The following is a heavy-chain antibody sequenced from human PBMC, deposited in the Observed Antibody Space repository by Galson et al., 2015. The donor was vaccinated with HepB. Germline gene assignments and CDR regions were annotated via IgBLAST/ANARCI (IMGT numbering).Heavy chain of an antibody. Sequence: SLRLSCAVSGFTFSRHAFHWVRQAPGRGLEWVALISSDYTSKFYADSVKGRLSISRDNSKDTLYLQMNSLRTEDTAVYYCARVGFHGSGYWYFDLWGRGTLVTVSS. CDR1: GFTFSRHA. D-gene: IGHD3-10*01. CDR2: ISSDYTSK. V-gene: IGHV3-30*01. CDR3: ARVGFHGSGYWYFDL. J-gene: IGHJ2*01.